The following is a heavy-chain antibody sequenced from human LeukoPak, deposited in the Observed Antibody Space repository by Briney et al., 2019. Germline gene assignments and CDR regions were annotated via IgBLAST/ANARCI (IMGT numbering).Heavy chain of an antibody. CDR1: GYTFTGYY. Sequence: ASVKVSCKASGYTFTGYYMHWVRQAPGQGLEWMGWINPNSGGTNYAQKFQGRVTITRDTSASTAYMELSSLRSEDTAVYYCARDLFVAGPHYYYGMDVWGQGTTVTVSS. CDR3: ARDLFVAGPHYYYGMDV. J-gene: IGHJ6*02. D-gene: IGHD6-19*01. CDR2: INPNSGGT. V-gene: IGHV1-2*02.